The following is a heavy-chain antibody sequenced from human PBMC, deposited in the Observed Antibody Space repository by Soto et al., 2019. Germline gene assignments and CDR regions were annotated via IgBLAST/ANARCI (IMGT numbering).Heavy chain of an antibody. CDR3: ARDLSSSSDY. Sequence: VGSIRLSCAASGVTFSSSSMNGVRQAPGKGLEWVSSISSSSSYIYYADSVKGRFTISRDNAKNSLYLQMNSLRAVDTAVYYCARDLSSSSDYWGQGTLVTVFS. CDR2: ISSSSSYI. J-gene: IGHJ4*02. CDR1: GVTFSSSS. V-gene: IGHV3-21*01. D-gene: IGHD6-6*01.